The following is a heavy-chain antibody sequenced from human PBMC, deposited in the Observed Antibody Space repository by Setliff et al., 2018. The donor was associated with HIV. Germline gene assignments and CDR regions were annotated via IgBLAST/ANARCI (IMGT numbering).Heavy chain of an antibody. CDR2: IYPGDSDT. V-gene: IGHV5-51*01. CDR1: GYRFSNYW. D-gene: IGHD1-26*01. J-gene: IGHJ4*02. Sequence: GESLKISCKGFGYRFSNYWIGWVRQMPGKGLEWMGIIYPGDSDTRYSPSFQGQVTISADKSISTAYLQWSSLKAPDTAVYYCARDRGGNSGGFYDPPLDVWGLGTLVTVSS. CDR3: ARDRGGNSGGFYDPPLDV.